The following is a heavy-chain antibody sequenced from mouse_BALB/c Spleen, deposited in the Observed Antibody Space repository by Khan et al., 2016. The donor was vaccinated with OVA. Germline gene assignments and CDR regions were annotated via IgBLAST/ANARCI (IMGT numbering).Heavy chain of an antibody. CDR2: ISSLAYTI. J-gene: IGHJ3*01. V-gene: IGHV5-15*02. CDR1: GFTFSDYG. CDR3: ARGRAWFAY. Sequence: EVELVESGGGLVQPGGSRKLSCAASGFTFSDYGMAWVRQAPGKGPEWVAFISSLAYTIYYADTVTGRFTISRENAKNTLYLEMSSLGSEDTAMYYCARGRAWFAYWGQGTLVTVSA.